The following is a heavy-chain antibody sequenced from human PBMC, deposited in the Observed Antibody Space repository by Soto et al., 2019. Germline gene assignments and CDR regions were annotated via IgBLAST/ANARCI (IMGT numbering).Heavy chain of an antibody. D-gene: IGHD4-17*01. Sequence: PSETLSLTCTVSGGSISSYYWSWIRQPPGKGLEWIGYIYYSGSTNYNPPLKSRVTISVDTSKNQFSLKLSSVTAADTAVYYCARGSPQNGDFDYWGQGTLVTVSS. CDR1: GGSISSYY. CDR3: ARGSPQNGDFDY. CDR2: IYYSGST. V-gene: IGHV4-59*08. J-gene: IGHJ4*02.